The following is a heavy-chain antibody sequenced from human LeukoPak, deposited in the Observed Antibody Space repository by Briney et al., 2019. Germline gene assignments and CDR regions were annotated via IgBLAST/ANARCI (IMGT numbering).Heavy chain of an antibody. J-gene: IGHJ4*02. Sequence: SETLSLTCTVSGGSISSSSYYWGRIRQPPGKGLEWIGSIYYSGSTYYNPSLKSRVTISVDTSKNQFSLKLSSVTAADTAVYYCARALVDTAMERTFDYWGQGTLVTVSS. CDR1: GGSISSSSYY. CDR2: IYYSGST. CDR3: ARALVDTAMERTFDY. D-gene: IGHD5-18*01. V-gene: IGHV4-39*07.